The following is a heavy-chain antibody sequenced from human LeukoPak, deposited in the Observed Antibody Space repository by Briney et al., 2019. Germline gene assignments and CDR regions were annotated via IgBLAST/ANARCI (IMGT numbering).Heavy chain of an antibody. D-gene: IGHD3-3*01. J-gene: IGHJ4*02. V-gene: IGHV3-21*01. CDR3: AREGRFNHYFDY. Sequence: PGGSLRLSCAASGFTFSSYSMNWVRQAPGEGLEWVSSISSSSSYIYYADSVKGRFTISRDNAKNSLYLQMNSLRAEDTAVYYCAREGRFNHYFDYWGQGTLVTVSS. CDR1: GFTFSSYS. CDR2: ISSSSSYI.